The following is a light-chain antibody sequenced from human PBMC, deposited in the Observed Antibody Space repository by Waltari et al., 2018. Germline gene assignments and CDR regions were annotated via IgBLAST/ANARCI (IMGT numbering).Light chain of an antibody. V-gene: IGLV1-36*01. Sequence: QSVLTQPPSVSEAPRQRVTISCSGRRSNNGKTAGNWYQKLPGKAPKLLIYYNDLLPSGVSDRFSGSKSGTSASLAISGLQSEDEADYYCAAWDDSLNGPVFGGGTKLTVV. J-gene: IGLJ3*02. CDR2: YND. CDR1: RSNNGKTA. CDR3: AAWDDSLNGPV.